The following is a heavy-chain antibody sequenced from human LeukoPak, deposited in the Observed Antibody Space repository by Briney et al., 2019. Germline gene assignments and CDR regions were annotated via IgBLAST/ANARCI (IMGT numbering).Heavy chain of an antibody. J-gene: IGHJ4*02. CDR1: GGSFSGYY. CDR3: ATRVTAMNY. V-gene: IGHV4-34*01. CDR2: INHSGST. Sequence: PSETQSLTCAVCGGSFSGYYWSWIRQPPGKGLEWIGEINHSGSTNYNPSLKSRVTISVDTSKNQFSLKLSSVTAADTAVYYCATRVTAMNYWGQGTLVTVSS. D-gene: IGHD2-21*02.